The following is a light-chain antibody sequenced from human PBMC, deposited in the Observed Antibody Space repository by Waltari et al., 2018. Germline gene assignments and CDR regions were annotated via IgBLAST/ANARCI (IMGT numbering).Light chain of an antibody. Sequence: ILMTQSPSSVSASVGATVTLTCRASQGISSWLAWYQQKRGKAPRLLMYAASNLQSGVPSRFSGSGSGTDFTLTISSLQPEDFATYYCQQANSFPFTFGPGTKVDIK. CDR3: QQANSFPFT. V-gene: IGKV1D-12*01. J-gene: IGKJ3*01. CDR1: QGISSW. CDR2: AAS.